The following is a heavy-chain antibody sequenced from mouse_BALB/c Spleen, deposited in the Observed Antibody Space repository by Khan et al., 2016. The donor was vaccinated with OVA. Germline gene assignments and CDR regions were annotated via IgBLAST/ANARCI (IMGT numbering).Heavy chain of an antibody. J-gene: IGHJ4*01. V-gene: IGHV9-4*02. D-gene: IGHD2-5*01. Sequence: QIQLVQSGPELKKPGETVRISCKASGYTFTTAGIQWVQKMPGKGLKWIGWINTHSGVPTYAEDFKGRFAFSLEISVNTAYLQITNLKNEDTATYFWARGGSAYYSNAGGAVEYWGQGTSVTVSS. CDR2: INTHSGVP. CDR1: GYTFTTAG. CDR3: ARGGSAYYSNAGGAVEY.